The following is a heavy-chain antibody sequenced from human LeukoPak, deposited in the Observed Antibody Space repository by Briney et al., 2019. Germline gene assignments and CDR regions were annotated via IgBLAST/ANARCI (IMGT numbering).Heavy chain of an antibody. V-gene: IGHV3-73*01. CDR3: TRHGGYCTNGVCYRGFNY. J-gene: IGHJ4*02. CDR1: GFAFSGSA. D-gene: IGHD2-8*01. CDR2: IRSKANSYAT. Sequence: GGSLRLSCAASGFAFSGSAMHWVRQASGKGLEWVGRIRSKANSYATAYAASVKGRFTISRDDSKNTAYLQMNSLKTEDTAVYYCTRHGGYCTNGVCYRGFNYCDQGTLVTVSS.